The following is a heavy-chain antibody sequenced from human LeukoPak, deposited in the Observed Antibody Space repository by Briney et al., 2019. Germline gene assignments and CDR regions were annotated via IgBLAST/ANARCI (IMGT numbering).Heavy chain of an antibody. V-gene: IGHV3-48*01. CDR1: GFIFSQYD. J-gene: IGHJ4*02. D-gene: IGHD3-10*01. CDR2: ISESGDTV. Sequence: LPGGSLRLSCAASGFIFSQYDMHWVRQAPGQGLEWVAFISESGDTVYYADSVKGRFTISRDSAANSLYLQMSSLRADDTAVYFCARDLFGFYFDRWGQGNLVTVSS. CDR3: ARDLFGFYFDR.